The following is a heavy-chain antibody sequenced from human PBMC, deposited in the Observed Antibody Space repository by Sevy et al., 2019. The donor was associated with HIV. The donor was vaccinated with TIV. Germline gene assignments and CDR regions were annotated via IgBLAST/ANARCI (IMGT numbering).Heavy chain of an antibody. Sequence: GGSLRLSCAASGFTFSSYAMSWVRQAPGKGLEWVSAISGSGGSTYYADSVKGRFTISRDNSKNTLYQQMNSLRAEDTAVYYCAKYQRWDLRGIAAAGTWDYWGQGTLVTVSS. D-gene: IGHD6-13*01. V-gene: IGHV3-23*01. CDR3: AKYQRWDLRGIAAAGTWDY. CDR1: GFTFSSYA. CDR2: ISGSGGST. J-gene: IGHJ4*02.